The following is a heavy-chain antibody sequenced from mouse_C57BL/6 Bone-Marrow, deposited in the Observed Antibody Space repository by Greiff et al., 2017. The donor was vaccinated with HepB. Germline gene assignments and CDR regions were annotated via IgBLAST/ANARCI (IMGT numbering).Heavy chain of an antibody. CDR1: GFNINDYY. D-gene: IGHD1-1*01. V-gene: IGHV14-2*01. J-gene: IGHJ2*01. Sequence: VQLQHSGAELVKPGASVTLSCTASGFNINDYYLHWVTQRTELGLEWIGRIDPEDGETKYAPNFQGKATITADTSSNTAYLQLSSLTSEDTAVYYCARHYGSSLYVDYWGQGTTRTVSS. CDR3: ARHYGSSLYVDY. CDR2: IDPEDGET.